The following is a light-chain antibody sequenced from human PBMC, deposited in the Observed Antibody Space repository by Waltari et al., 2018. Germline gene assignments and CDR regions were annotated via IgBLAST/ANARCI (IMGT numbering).Light chain of an antibody. CDR2: AAS. J-gene: IGKJ1*01. V-gene: IGKV1-6*02. CDR1: QGISSW. Sequence: AIQMTQSPSSLYASVGDSFTITCRASQGISSWLAWYQQKPGKAPKLLIYAASTLQSGVPSSFSGSGSGTDFTLTVSSLQPDDFATYYCLQDDNYPRTFGQGTKVEIK. CDR3: LQDDNYPRT.